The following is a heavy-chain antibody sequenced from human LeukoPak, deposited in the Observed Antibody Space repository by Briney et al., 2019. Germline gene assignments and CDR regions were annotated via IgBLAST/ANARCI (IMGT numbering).Heavy chain of an antibody. CDR3: ATGIAAAGIQTTRFDY. Sequence: ASVKVSWKVSGYTLTELSMHWVRQAPGKGLEWMGGFDPEDGETIYAQKFQGRVTMTEDTSTDTAYMELSSLRSEDTAVYYCATGIAAAGIQTTRFDYWGQGTLVTVSS. D-gene: IGHD6-13*01. V-gene: IGHV1-24*01. CDR1: GYTLTELS. CDR2: FDPEDGET. J-gene: IGHJ4*02.